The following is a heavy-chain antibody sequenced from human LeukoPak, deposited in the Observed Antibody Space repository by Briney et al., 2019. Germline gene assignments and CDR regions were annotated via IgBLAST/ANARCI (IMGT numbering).Heavy chain of an antibody. CDR3: AKHLRATNTYIFFGLDV. Sequence: PGGSLRLSCAATGFTFKDYGMHWVRQPPGKGLEWVSGINWNGGGTDYADSVKGRFTISGDNAKNSLYLQMTSLRPEDTALYYCAKHLRATNTYIFFGLDVWGQGTTVTVSS. V-gene: IGHV3-9*01. CDR2: INWNGGGT. D-gene: IGHD1-26*01. CDR1: GFTFKDYG. J-gene: IGHJ6*02.